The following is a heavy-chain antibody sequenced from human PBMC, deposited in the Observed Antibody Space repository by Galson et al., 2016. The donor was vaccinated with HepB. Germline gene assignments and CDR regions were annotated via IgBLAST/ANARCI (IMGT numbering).Heavy chain of an antibody. CDR3: ARSKAIRLWFLSWFDS. CDR2: ISHSGNS. Sequence: SETLSLTCSVSGDSITNYYWNWIRQSPGRGLEWIGYISHSGNSNSNPSLKSRVTMSEDTSKNPVSLQLSSVTAADTAVYYCARSKAIRLWFLSWFDSWGQGSLVIVSS. D-gene: IGHD5-18*01. J-gene: IGHJ5*01. CDR1: GDSITNYY. V-gene: IGHV4-59*01.